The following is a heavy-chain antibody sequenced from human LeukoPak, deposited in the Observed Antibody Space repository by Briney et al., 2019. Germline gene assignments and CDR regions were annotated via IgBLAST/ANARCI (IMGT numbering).Heavy chain of an antibody. Sequence: ASVKVSCKASGGTFSSYAISWVRQAPGQGLEWMGGIIPIFGTANYAQKFQGRVTITADESTSTACMELSSLRSEDTAVYYCASPRLWFGELPFDYWGQGTLVTVSS. CDR2: IIPIFGTA. D-gene: IGHD3-10*01. J-gene: IGHJ4*02. CDR3: ASPRLWFGELPFDY. CDR1: GGTFSSYA. V-gene: IGHV1-69*13.